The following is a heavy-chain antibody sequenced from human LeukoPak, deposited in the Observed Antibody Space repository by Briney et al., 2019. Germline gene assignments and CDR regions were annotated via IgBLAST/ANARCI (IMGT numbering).Heavy chain of an antibody. V-gene: IGHV3-7*01. D-gene: IGHD7-27*01. CDR1: GFTFSSYW. CDR3: ARDKTTGDSYFDN. CDR2: IRQDGSEK. Sequence: GGSLRLSCAVSGFTFSSYWMSCVRQAPGKGLEWVAHIRQDGSEKNYVDSVKGRFTISRDNAKNSLLLQMDGLRAEDAAVYYCARDKTTGDSYFDNSGEGTLVTVSS. J-gene: IGHJ4*02.